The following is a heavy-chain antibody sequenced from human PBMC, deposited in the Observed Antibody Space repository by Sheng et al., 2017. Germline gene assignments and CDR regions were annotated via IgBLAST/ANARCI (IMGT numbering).Heavy chain of an antibody. CDR1: GISFSNYV. D-gene: IGHD3-3*01. J-gene: IGHJ4*02. CDR3: VTDGVFLECLWYLTP. Sequence: VQLVESGGGVVQPGRSLRLSCTVSGISFSNYVMQWVRQAPGKGLEWVARISSDGDRQDYTDSVKGRFTVSRDNSKNALYLQMNNLRPEDSSLYYCVTDGVFLECLWYLTPWGQGTLVTVS. V-gene: IGHV3-30*04. CDR2: ISSDGDRQ.